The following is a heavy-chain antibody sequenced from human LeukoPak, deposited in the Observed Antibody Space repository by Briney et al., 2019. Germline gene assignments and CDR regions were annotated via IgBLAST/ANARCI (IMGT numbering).Heavy chain of an antibody. V-gene: IGHV3-30*02. Sequence: GGSLRLSCAASGFTFSSYAMSWVRQAPGKGLEWVAFIRYDGSNKYYADSVKGRFTISRDNSKNTLYLQMNSLRAEDTAVYYCASDSSGYRLTRNDYWGQGTLVTVSS. D-gene: IGHD3-22*01. J-gene: IGHJ4*02. CDR3: ASDSSGYRLTRNDY. CDR1: GFTFSSYA. CDR2: IRYDGSNK.